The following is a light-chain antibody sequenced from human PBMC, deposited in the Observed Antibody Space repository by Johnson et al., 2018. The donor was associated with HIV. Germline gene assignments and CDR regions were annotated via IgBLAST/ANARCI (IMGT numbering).Light chain of an antibody. V-gene: IGLV1-51*01. Sequence: QSLLTQPPSVSAAPGQKVTISCSGGTSNIGNNYVSWYQQLPGTAPRIVTYDNNKRPSGIPDRFSGSKSGTSATLDIPGLQTGDEADYYCGTWDSSLSAGEYVFGTGTKVTVL. CDR3: GTWDSSLSAGEYV. J-gene: IGLJ1*01. CDR1: TSNIGNNY. CDR2: DNN.